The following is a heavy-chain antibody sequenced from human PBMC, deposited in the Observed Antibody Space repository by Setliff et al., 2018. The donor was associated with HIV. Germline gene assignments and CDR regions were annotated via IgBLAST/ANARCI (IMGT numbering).Heavy chain of an antibody. J-gene: IGHJ6*03. CDR3: ARSNSGSGTGSGYYFHMGV. Sequence: LSLTCSVSGGSINSGNYYWSWIRQPAGKGLEWIGRVSPSGSTNYSPSRKSRVTISIDTSKQFSLNVRSLTAADTAVYYCARSNSGSGTGSGYYFHMGVWGKGTTVTVSS. CDR1: GGSINSGNYY. D-gene: IGHD6-19*01. V-gene: IGHV4-61*02. CDR2: VSPSGST.